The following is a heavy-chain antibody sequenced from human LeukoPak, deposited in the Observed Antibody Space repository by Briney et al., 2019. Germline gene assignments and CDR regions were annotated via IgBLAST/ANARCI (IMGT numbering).Heavy chain of an antibody. Sequence: GGSLRLSCAASGFTFSSYPMHWVRQAPGKGLEWVAVIWYDGSNKYYADSVKGRFTISRDNSKNTLYLQMNSLRAEDTAVYYCARGDVDTAFFDYWGQGTLVTVSS. CDR1: GFTFSSYP. J-gene: IGHJ4*02. CDR3: ARGDVDTAFFDY. D-gene: IGHD5-18*01. V-gene: IGHV3-33*01. CDR2: IWYDGSNK.